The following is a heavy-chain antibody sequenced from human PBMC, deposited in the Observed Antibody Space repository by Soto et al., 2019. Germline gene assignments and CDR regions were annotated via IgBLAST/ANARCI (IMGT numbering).Heavy chain of an antibody. D-gene: IGHD3-22*01. CDR3: ARCITMIVVGFVGMDV. Sequence: GGSLRLSCAASGFTFSSYGMHWVRQAPGKGLEWVAVISYDGSNKYYADSVKGRFTISRDNSKNTLYLQMNSLRAEDTAVYYCARCITMIVVGFVGMDVWGQGTTVTVSS. V-gene: IGHV3-30*03. CDR1: GFTFSSYG. J-gene: IGHJ6*02. CDR2: ISYDGSNK.